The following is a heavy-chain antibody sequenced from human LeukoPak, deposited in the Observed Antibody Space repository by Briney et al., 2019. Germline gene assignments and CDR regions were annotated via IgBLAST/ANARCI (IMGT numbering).Heavy chain of an antibody. CDR1: GGSISSGGYY. CDR3: ARVTMIVVVNWFDP. CDR2: IYYSGST. D-gene: IGHD3-22*01. V-gene: IGHV4-31*03. J-gene: IGHJ5*02. Sequence: SETLSLTCTVSGGSISSGGYYWSWTRQHPGKGLEWIGYIYYSGSTYYNPSLKSRVTISVDTSKDQFSLKLSSVTAADTAVYYCARVTMIVVVNWFDPWGQGTLVTVSS.